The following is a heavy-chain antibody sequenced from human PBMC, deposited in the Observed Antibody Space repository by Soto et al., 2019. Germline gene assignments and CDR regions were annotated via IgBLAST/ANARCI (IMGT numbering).Heavy chain of an antibody. D-gene: IGHD3-9*01. CDR3: ARDKDWAFDN. J-gene: IGHJ4*02. Sequence: VKVSCKASGYAFTGYALHCVRQAPGQRLEWMGWINAGNGNTKYSQKFQGRVTITRDTSASTAYMELSSLRVEDTGIYYCARDKDWAFDNWGQGTLVTVS. CDR1: GYAFTGYA. CDR2: INAGNGNT. V-gene: IGHV1-3*01.